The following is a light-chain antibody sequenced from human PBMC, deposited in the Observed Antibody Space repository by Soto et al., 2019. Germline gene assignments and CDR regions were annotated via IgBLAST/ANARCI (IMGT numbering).Light chain of an antibody. Sequence: EIVLTQTPDTLSLYPGERATLSCRASQSVSSNYLAWYQQKPGQAPRLLIFDASSRAIGIPDRFSGSGSGTDFTLTISRLEPEDFAVYYCQQYGSSPRTFGQGTKVDIK. CDR1: QSVSSNY. J-gene: IGKJ1*01. CDR2: DAS. V-gene: IGKV3-20*01. CDR3: QQYGSSPRT.